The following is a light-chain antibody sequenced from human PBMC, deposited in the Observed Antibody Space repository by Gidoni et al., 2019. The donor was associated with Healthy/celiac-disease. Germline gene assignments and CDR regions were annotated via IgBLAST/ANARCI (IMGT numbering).Light chain of an antibody. CDR1: QSVSSN. CDR3: QQYDTWPPMYT. J-gene: IGKJ2*01. V-gene: IGKV3-15*01. CDR2: GAS. Sequence: EIVMTQSPATLSVSPGERATLSCRASQSVSSNLAWYQQKPGQAPRLLIYGASTRATDIPARISGSGSGTEFTLTISSLQSEDFAIYYCQQYDTWPPMYTFGQGTKLEIK.